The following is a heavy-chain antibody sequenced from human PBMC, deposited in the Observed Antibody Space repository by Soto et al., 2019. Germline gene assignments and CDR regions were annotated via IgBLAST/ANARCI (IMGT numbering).Heavy chain of an antibody. CDR1: GGSISSHY. CDR2: IYHSGGT. CDR3: ARAGDDFLSGLPQAFDY. V-gene: IGHV4-59*11. Sequence: SETLSLTCTVSGGSISSHYWTWIRQPPGKGLEWIGFIYHSGGTSYSPSLKSRITISVDTSKNQFPLYVNSVTAADTAVYYCARAGDDFLSGLPQAFDYWGQGTLVTSPQ. D-gene: IGHD3-3*01. J-gene: IGHJ4*02.